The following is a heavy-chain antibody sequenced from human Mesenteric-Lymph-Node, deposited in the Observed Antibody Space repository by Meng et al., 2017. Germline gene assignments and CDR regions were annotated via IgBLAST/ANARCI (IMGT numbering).Heavy chain of an antibody. Sequence: QMQVVQDGAEVKKLGAAGKDPCTASGYTFTASSLNWVRPAPVQALEWMGRISPHSGGTDYAQNLQGRVTLTRDTSISTAYMQMSGLTSDDTAVYYCARDPGLDRWGRGTLVTVSS. V-gene: IGHV1-2*06. CDR2: ISPHSGGT. CDR3: ARDPGLDR. CDR1: GYTFTASS. J-gene: IGHJ5*02.